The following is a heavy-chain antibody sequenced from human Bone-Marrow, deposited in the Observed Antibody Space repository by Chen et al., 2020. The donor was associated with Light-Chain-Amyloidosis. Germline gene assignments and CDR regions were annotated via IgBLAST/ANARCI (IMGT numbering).Heavy chain of an antibody. Sequence: QVQLLQSGAEVKKPGASVKVSCKASGYTFTSYGISWVRQAPGQGLEWMGWISAYNGNTNYAQKLQGRVTMTTDTSTSTAYMELRSLRSDDTAVYYCARELAGITIFGVVTAPDYWGQGTLVTCLL. CDR3: ARELAGITIFGVVTAPDY. CDR2: ISAYNGNT. D-gene: IGHD3-3*01. J-gene: IGHJ4*02. V-gene: IGHV1-18*01. CDR1: GYTFTSYG.